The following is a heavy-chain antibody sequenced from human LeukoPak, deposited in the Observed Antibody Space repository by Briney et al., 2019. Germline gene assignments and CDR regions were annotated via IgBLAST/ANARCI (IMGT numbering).Heavy chain of an antibody. V-gene: IGHV3-48*03. Sequence: GGSLRLSCAASGFTFSSYEMNWVRQAPGKGLEWVSYISSSGSTIYYADSVKGRFTISRDNAKNSLYLQMNSLRAEDTAVYYCTWLIPLSDFDYWGQGTLVTVSS. D-gene: IGHD3-22*01. CDR3: TWLIPLSDFDY. CDR2: ISSSGSTI. J-gene: IGHJ4*02. CDR1: GFTFSSYE.